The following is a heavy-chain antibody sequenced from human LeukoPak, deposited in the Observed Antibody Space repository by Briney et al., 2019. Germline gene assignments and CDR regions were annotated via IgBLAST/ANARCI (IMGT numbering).Heavy chain of an antibody. V-gene: IGHV4-61*01. CDR3: ARFLVVPGEMEYYHYYMDV. D-gene: IGHD2-2*01. CDR1: GGSISSSSYY. CDR2: IYHSGTT. J-gene: IGHJ6*03. Sequence: SETLSLTCTVSGGSISSSSYYWSWIRQSPEKRLEWIGYIYHSGTTKYNPSLKSRVTISVDTSKSQFSLRLNSVTAADTALYYCARFLVVPGEMEYYHYYMDVWGKGTTVTVSS.